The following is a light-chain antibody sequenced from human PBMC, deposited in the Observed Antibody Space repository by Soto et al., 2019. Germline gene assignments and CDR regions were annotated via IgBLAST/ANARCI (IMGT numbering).Light chain of an antibody. CDR3: QQYDSWPLT. J-gene: IGKJ4*01. Sequence: EIGMTQSPSTLSVSPGERATLSCRASQSVSSNLAWYQQKPGQAPRLLIYGASTRATGIPASFNGGGSGAEFTLTISSLQSGDFAVYYCQQYDSWPLTFGGGTKVEIK. CDR1: QSVSSN. V-gene: IGKV3-15*01. CDR2: GAS.